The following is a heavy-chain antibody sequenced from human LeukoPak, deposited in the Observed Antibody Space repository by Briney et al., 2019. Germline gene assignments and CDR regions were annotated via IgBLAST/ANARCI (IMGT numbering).Heavy chain of an antibody. D-gene: IGHD2-15*01. CDR2: ISSSSSYI. Sequence: PGGSLRLSCAASGFTFSSYSMNWVRQAPGKGLEWVSSISSSSSYIYYADSVKGRFTISRDNAKNSLYLQMNSLRAEDTAVYYCAGDVVPKPNDAFDIWGQGTMVTVSS. V-gene: IGHV3-21*01. CDR1: GFTFSSYS. CDR3: AGDVVPKPNDAFDI. J-gene: IGHJ3*02.